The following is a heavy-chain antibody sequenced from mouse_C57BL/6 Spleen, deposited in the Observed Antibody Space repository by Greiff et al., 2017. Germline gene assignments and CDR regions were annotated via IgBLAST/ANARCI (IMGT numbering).Heavy chain of an antibody. Sequence: EVQGVESGGGLVQPGGSLSLSCAASGFTFTDYYMSWVRQPPGKALELLGFIRNKANGYTTEYSASVQGRFTISRDNSQSILYLQMNALRAEDSATYYCARYFPQGGTVDYWGQGTTLTVSS. CDR3: ARYFPQGGTVDY. V-gene: IGHV7-3*01. D-gene: IGHD4-1*01. CDR1: GFTFTDYY. CDR2: IRNKANGYTT. J-gene: IGHJ2*01.